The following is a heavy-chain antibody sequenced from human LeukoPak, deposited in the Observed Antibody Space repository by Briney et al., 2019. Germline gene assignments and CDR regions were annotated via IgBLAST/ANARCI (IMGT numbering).Heavy chain of an antibody. J-gene: IGHJ5*02. V-gene: IGHV4-30-4*01. CDR3: AREGVVLRFLDVGIISGRFAP. D-gene: IGHD3-3*01. CDR1: GGSFSSRDYF. Sequence: PSETLSLPCTVSGGSFSSRDYFWTWIRQAPGKGLEWIGYVSYSGRTYYNPSLRSRLAISVDTSKNQFSLRLSSVAAAETTVYYCAREGVVLRFLDVGIISGRFAPWGQGNLVIVSA. CDR2: VSYSGRT.